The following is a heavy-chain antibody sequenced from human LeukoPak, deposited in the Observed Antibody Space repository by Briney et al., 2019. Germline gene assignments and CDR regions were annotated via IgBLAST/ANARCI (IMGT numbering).Heavy chain of an antibody. V-gene: IGHV3-53*01. CDR1: GFTVSSNY. D-gene: IGHD1-26*01. Sequence: GGSLRLPCAASGFTVSSNYMSWVRQAPGKGLEWVSVIYSGGSTYYADSVKGRFTISRDNSKNTLYLQMNSLRAEDTVVYYCARGEGSGSYYYFDYWGQGTLVTVSS. J-gene: IGHJ4*02. CDR3: ARGEGSGSYYYFDY. CDR2: IYSGGST.